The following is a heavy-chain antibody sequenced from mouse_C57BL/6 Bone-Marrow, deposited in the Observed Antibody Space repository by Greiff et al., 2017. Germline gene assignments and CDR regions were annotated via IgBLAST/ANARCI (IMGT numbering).Heavy chain of an antibody. V-gene: IGHV14-4*01. CDR2: IDPENGDT. J-gene: IGHJ2*01. CDR3: TTGNFDY. CDR1: GFNIKADY. Sequence: VQLQQSGAELVRPGASVKLSCTASGFNIKADYMHWVKQRPEQGLEWIGWIDPENGDTESASKFQGKATITADTSSNTAYLQLSSLTSEDTAVYYCTTGNFDYWGQGTTLTVSS.